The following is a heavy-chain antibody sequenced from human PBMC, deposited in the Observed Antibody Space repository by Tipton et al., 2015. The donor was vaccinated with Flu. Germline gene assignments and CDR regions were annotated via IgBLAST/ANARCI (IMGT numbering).Heavy chain of an antibody. J-gene: IGHJ4*02. Sequence: PGLVKPSETLSLTCTVSDGSISSYYWNWIRQPAGKRLEWIGRINTSGSTNYNPSLKSRVTMSVDASKNQFSLKLSSVTAADTAVYYCARDGGRGSSPYYFDYWGQGTLVTVSS. CDR1: DGSISSYY. CDR3: ARDGGRGSSPYYFDY. V-gene: IGHV4-4*07. CDR2: INTSGST. D-gene: IGHD3-16*01.